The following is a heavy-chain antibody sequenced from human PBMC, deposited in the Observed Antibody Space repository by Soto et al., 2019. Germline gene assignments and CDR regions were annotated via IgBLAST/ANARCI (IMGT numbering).Heavy chain of an antibody. V-gene: IGHV1-46*01. Sequence: QEQLVQSGAEVKEPGASVKVSCKASGYTFINYYIHWVRQAPGQGLEWMAIINPMGGSTNYAQEFQGRVTRTSDTSTSTVYMELSSLRFEDTALFYCARDLAAGDLWGQGTLVTVSS. CDR2: INPMGGST. J-gene: IGHJ5*02. D-gene: IGHD6-13*01. CDR1: GYTFINYY. CDR3: ARDLAAGDL.